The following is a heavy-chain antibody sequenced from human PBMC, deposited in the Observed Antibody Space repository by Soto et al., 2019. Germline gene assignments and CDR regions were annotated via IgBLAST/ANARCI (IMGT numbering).Heavy chain of an antibody. J-gene: IGHJ6*02. D-gene: IGHD2-2*01. CDR3: ARYCSSTSCFVYYYYGMDV. CDR2: IIPIFGTA. CDR1: GGTFSSYA. Sequence: SVKVSCKASGGTFSSYAISWVRQAPGQGLEWMGGIIPIFGTANYAQKFQGRVTITADESTSTAYMELSSLRSEDTAVYYCARYCSSTSCFVYYYYGMDVWGQGTTVTVSS. V-gene: IGHV1-69*13.